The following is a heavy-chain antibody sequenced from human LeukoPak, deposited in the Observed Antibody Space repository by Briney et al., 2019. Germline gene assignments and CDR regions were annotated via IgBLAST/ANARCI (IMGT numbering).Heavy chain of an antibody. CDR1: GFTFSSYW. V-gene: IGHV3-74*01. CDR2: INSDGSST. D-gene: IGHD1-26*01. J-gene: IGHJ6*02. Sequence: GGSLRLSRAASGFTFSSYWMHWVRQAPGKGLVWVSRINSDGSSTSYADSVKGRFTISRDNAKNTLYLQMNSLRAEDTAVYYCARGIVGATPYYYYGMDVWGQGTTVTVSS. CDR3: ARGIVGATPYYYYGMDV.